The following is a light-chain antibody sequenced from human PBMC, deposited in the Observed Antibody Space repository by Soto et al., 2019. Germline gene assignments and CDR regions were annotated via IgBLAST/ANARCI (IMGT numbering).Light chain of an antibody. CDR2: GAS. V-gene: IGKV1-39*01. J-gene: IGKJ4*01. Sequence: DIQMTQAPSSLSASVGDRVTITCRASHSISTYLNWYQQKLGKAPKLLIYGASSLQSGVPGRFSGGGYGTDFTLTISSLQSEDFATYYCQQNYRTPLTFGGGTKVEIK. CDR3: QQNYRTPLT. CDR1: HSISTY.